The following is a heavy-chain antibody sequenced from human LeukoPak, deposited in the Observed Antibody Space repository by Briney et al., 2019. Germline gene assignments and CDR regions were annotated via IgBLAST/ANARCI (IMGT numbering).Heavy chain of an antibody. CDR1: GFTFSAYW. V-gene: IGHV3-74*01. Sequence: PGGSLRLSCAASGFTFSAYWMHWVRQAPGKGLLWVSRINSDGSSTNYADSVKGRFTISRDNSKNTLYLQMNSLRVDDTAIYYCAKDRFSMIRGVINGGLFDYWGQGSLVTVSS. CDR2: INSDGSST. D-gene: IGHD3-10*01. CDR3: AKDRFSMIRGVINGGLFDY. J-gene: IGHJ4*02.